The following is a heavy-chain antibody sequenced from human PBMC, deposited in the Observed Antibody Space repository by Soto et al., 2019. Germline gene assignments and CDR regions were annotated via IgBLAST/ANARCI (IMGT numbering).Heavy chain of an antibody. J-gene: IGHJ4*02. CDR2: IRSKANSYAT. V-gene: IGHV3-73*01. Sequence: GGSLRLSCAASGFTFSGSAMHWVRQASGKGLEWVGRIRSKANSYATAYAASVKGRFTISRDDSKNTAYLQMNSLKTEDTAVYYCNRPFYYGDSDYWGQGTLVTVSS. CDR3: NRPFYYGDSDY. CDR1: GFTFSGSA. D-gene: IGHD4-17*01.